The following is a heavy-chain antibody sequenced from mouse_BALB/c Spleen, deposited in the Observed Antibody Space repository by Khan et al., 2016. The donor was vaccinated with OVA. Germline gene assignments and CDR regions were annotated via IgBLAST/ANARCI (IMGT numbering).Heavy chain of an antibody. CDR2: ISYSGST. V-gene: IGHV3-1*02. CDR1: GYSITSGYG. Sequence: EVQLQESGPGLVKPSQSLSLTCTVTGYSITSGYGWNWIRQFPGNKLECMGYISYSGSTNYNPTLQSRISITRDTSKNQFFLQLNSVTTEDTATYYCARTATIKYWGQGTTLTVSS. D-gene: IGHD1-2*01. J-gene: IGHJ2*01. CDR3: ARTATIKY.